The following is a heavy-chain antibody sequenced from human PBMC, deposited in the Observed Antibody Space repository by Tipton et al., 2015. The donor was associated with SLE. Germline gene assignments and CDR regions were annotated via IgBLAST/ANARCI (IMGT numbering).Heavy chain of an antibody. D-gene: IGHD1-26*01. CDR1: GGSISSYY. Sequence: TLSLTCTVSGGSISSYYWSWIRQPPGKGLEWIGYIYYSGSTNYNPSLKSRVTISVDTSKNQFSLKLSSVTAADTAVYYCARDPGWELPLDFWGQGTLVTVSS. CDR2: IYYSGST. V-gene: IGHV4-59*12. J-gene: IGHJ4*02. CDR3: ARDPGWELPLDF.